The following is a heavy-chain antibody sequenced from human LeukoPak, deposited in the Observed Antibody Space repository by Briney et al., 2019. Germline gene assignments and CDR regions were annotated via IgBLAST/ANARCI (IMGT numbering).Heavy chain of an antibody. V-gene: IGHV4-61*02. CDR1: GGSISSGSYY. CDR3: ARDPIVVIPAATGYFQH. J-gene: IGHJ1*01. Sequence: PSQTLSLTCTVSGGSISSGSYYWSWIRQPAGEGLEWFGRIYVSGSTSYNPSLKSRVTISVDTSKNQFSLKLRSVTAADTAVYYCARDPIVVIPAATGYFQHWGQGTLVTVSS. CDR2: IYVSGST. D-gene: IGHD2-2*01.